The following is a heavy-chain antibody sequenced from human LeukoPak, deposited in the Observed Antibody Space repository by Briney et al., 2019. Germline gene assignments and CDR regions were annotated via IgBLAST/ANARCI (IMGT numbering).Heavy chain of an antibody. D-gene: IGHD6-13*01. V-gene: IGHV3-23*01. CDR2: ISGSGGST. CDR1: GFTFSSYA. J-gene: IGHJ4*02. Sequence: GGSLRLSCAASGFTFSSYAMSWVRQAPGKGLEWVSAISGSGGSTYYADSVKGRFTISRDNSKNTLYLQMNSLRAEDTAVYYCAKDQWSGSSSWYVYWGQGTLVTVSS. CDR3: AKDQWSGSSSWYVY.